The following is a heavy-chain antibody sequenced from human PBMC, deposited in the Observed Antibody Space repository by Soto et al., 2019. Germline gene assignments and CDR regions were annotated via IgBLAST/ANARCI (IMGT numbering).Heavy chain of an antibody. V-gene: IGHV4-30-4*01. J-gene: IGHJ3*02. CDR3: ARVKGVLWFGELSPTDAFDI. D-gene: IGHD3-10*01. CDR2: IYYSGNT. CDR1: GGSISSGYYY. Sequence: PSETLSLTCSVSGGSISSGYYYWSWIRQPPGKGLEWIGNIYYSGNTYYNPSLKSRVTISVDRSKNQFSLKLSSVTAADTAVYYCARVKGVLWFGELSPTDAFDIWGQGKMVTVSS.